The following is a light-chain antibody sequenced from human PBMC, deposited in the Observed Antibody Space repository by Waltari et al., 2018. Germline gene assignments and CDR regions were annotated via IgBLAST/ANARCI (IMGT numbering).Light chain of an antibody. V-gene: IGKV2-28*01. CDR2: LGS. Sequence: EIVMTQSPLSLPVTPGESASISCRSSQSLRHSNGYNYLDWYLQKPGQSPQLLIYLGSNRASGVPDRFSGRGSGTDFTLKISRVEAEDVGVYYCVQALQTLTFGGGTKVEIK. CDR3: VQALQTLT. CDR1: QSLRHSNGYNY. J-gene: IGKJ4*01.